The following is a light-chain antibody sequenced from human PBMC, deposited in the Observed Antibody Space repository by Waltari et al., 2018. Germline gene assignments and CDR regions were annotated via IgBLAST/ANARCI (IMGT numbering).Light chain of an antibody. Sequence: PGERATLSCRASQSVNNYLARYQQKPRQAPSLLIYYASNKATGTPARFSGSGSGTDFTLTINSLEPEDFAVYYCQQRSSWYTFGQGTKLEIK. J-gene: IGKJ2*01. CDR3: QQRSSWYT. CDR2: YAS. V-gene: IGKV3-11*01. CDR1: QSVNNY.